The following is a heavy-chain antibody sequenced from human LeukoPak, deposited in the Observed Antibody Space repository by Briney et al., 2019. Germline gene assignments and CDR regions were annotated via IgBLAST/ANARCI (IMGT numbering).Heavy chain of an antibody. CDR3: ARACGGDCYYYYYYGMDV. J-gene: IGHJ6*02. D-gene: IGHD2-21*02. CDR2: IYYSGST. CDR1: GGSISSYY. Sequence: PPETLSLTCTVSGGSISSYYWSWIRQPPGKGLEWIGYIYYSGSTNYNPSLKSRVTISVDTSKNQFSLKLSSVTAADTAVYYCARACGGDCYYYYYYGMDVWGQGTTVTVSS. V-gene: IGHV4-59*01.